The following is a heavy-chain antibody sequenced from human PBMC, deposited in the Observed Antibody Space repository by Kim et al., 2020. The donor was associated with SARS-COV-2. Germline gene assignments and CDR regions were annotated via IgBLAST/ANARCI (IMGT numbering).Heavy chain of an antibody. CDR2: ISWNSGSI. V-gene: IGHV3-9*01. D-gene: IGHD2-21*02. Sequence: GGSLRLSCAASGFTFDDYAMHWVRQAPGKGLEWVSGISWNSGSIGYADSVKGRFTISRDNAKNSLYLQMNSLRAEDTALYYCAKDTDCGGDCLYYYYYGMDVWGQGTTVTVSS. CDR3: AKDTDCGGDCLYYYYYGMDV. J-gene: IGHJ6*02. CDR1: GFTFDDYA.